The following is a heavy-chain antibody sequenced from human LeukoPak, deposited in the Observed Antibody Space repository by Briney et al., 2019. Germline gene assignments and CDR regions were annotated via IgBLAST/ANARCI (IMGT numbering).Heavy chain of an antibody. CDR2: IKSKTDGGTT. Sequence: GGSLRFSCAASGFTFSNYAMSWVRQAPGKGLEWVGRIKSKTDGGTTDYAAPVKGRFTISRDDSKNTLYLQMNSLKTEDTAVYYCTTVPARSRLNWFDPWGQGTLVTVSS. V-gene: IGHV3-15*01. D-gene: IGHD6-6*01. J-gene: IGHJ5*02. CDR1: GFTFSNYA. CDR3: TTVPARSRLNWFDP.